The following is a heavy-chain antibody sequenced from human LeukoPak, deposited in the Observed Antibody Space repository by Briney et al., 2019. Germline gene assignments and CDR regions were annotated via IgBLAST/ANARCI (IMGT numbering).Heavy chain of an antibody. CDR2: ISGGGGST. J-gene: IGHJ4*02. D-gene: IGHD2-2*01. V-gene: IGHV3-23*01. Sequence: GGSLRLSCAASGFTFTSYSMNWVRQAPGKGLEWVSTISGGGGSTYYADSVKGRFTISRDNSKNTLYLQMNSLRAEDTAVYYCAKGQIVVVPAANDYWGQGTLVTVSS. CDR3: AKGQIVVVPAANDY. CDR1: GFTFTSYS.